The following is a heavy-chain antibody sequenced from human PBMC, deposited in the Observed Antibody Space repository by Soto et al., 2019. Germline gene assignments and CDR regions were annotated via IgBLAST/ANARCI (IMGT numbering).Heavy chain of an antibody. Sequence: PSETLSLTCAVSGGSISSSNWWSWVRQPPGKGLEWIGEIYHSGSTNYNPSLKSRVTISVDKSKNQFSLKLSSVTAADTAVYYCARAARFYDYVWGSYRYPGPDFDYWRQGTLVTVSS. CDR3: ARAARFYDYVWGSYRYPGPDFDY. J-gene: IGHJ4*02. V-gene: IGHV4-4*02. D-gene: IGHD3-16*02. CDR1: GGSISSSNW. CDR2: IYHSGST.